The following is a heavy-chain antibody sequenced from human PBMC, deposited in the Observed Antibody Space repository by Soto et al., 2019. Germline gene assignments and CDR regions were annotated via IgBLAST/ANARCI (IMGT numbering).Heavy chain of an antibody. V-gene: IGHV3-72*01. CDR1: GFTFSDYY. CDR3: ARRITAMDYFDY. Sequence: EVQLVESGGDLVQPGGSLRLSCAASGFTFSDYYMDWVRQAPGKGLEWVGRTRNKANSYTTEYAASVRGRFTISRDDSENSVYLQLNSLKTDDTTIDYCARRITAMDYFDYWGQGTLVTVSS. D-gene: IGHD3-10*01. J-gene: IGHJ4*02. CDR2: TRNKANSYTT.